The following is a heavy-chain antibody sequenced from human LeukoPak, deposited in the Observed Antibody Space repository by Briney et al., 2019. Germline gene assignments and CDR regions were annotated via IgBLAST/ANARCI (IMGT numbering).Heavy chain of an antibody. CDR2: IIPIFGTA. V-gene: IGHV1-69*01. Sequence: SVKVSCKPSGGTFSSYAISWVRQAPGQGLEWMGGIIPIFGTANYAQKFQGRVTITADESTSTAYMELSSLRSEDTAVYYCAREYIVVVPAALNHNWFDPWGQGTLVTVSS. CDR3: AREYIVVVPAALNHNWFDP. CDR1: GGTFSSYA. D-gene: IGHD2-2*01. J-gene: IGHJ5*02.